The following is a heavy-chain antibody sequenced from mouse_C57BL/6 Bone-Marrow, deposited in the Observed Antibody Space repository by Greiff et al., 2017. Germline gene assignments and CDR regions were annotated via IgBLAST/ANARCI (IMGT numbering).Heavy chain of an antibody. J-gene: IGHJ1*03. CDR3: AFDYYGCSSYWEFEV. CDR1: GFTINDDY. V-gene: IGHV14-4*01. D-gene: IGHD1-1*01. Sequence: EVQLQQSWAELVRPGASVKLSCTASGFTINDDYMHWVQQRPEQGLEWIGWIDPENGDTDYASKFQGKATITADTSSNTASLQLSSMTSGDTAVYYCAFDYYGCSSYWEFEVRGTGTTVTVSS. CDR2: IDPENGDT.